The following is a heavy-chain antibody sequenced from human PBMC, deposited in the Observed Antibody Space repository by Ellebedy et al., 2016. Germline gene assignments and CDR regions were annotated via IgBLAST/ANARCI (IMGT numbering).Heavy chain of an antibody. CDR3: AKDRDYDSSGYHLDY. D-gene: IGHD3-22*01. Sequence: GGSLRLXCAASGFTFSSYAMHWVRQAPGKGLEWVAVISYDGSNKYYADSVKGRFTISRDNSKNTLYLQMNSLRAEDTAVYYCAKDRDYDSSGYHLDYWGQGTLVTVSS. CDR1: GFTFSSYA. CDR2: ISYDGSNK. J-gene: IGHJ4*02. V-gene: IGHV3-30-3*01.